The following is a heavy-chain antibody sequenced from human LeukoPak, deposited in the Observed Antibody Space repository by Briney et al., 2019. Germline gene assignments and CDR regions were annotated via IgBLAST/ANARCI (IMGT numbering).Heavy chain of an antibody. CDR3: ARDRSGYSFDY. CDR2: ITSSSSYI. CDR1: GFTFSSYA. D-gene: IGHD5-18*01. J-gene: IGHJ4*02. Sequence: GGSLRLSCAASGFTFSSYAMNWVRQAPGKGLEWVSSITSSSSYIYYADSVKGRFTISRDNAKNSLYLQMDSLRAEDTAVYYCARDRSGYSFDYWGQGTLVTVSS. V-gene: IGHV3-21*01.